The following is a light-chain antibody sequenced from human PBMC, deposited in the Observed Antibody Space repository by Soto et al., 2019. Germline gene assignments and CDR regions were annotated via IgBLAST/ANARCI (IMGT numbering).Light chain of an antibody. CDR2: DVS. V-gene: IGLV2-11*01. CDR1: SSDVGGYNY. CDR3: CSYAGSYSWV. Sequence: QSALTQPRSVSGSPGQPVTISCTGTSSDVGGYNYVSWYQQHPGMAPQLMIYDVSKRPSGVPDRFSGSKSGNTASLTISGLQAEDEADYFCCSYAGSYSWVFGGGTKLTVL. J-gene: IGLJ3*02.